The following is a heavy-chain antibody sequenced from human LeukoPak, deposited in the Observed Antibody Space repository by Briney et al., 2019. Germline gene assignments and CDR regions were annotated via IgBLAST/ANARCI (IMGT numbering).Heavy chain of an antibody. CDR1: GFTFNNYA. CDR3: AKGIEYNNSWTFDY. CDR2: ISNTGRST. Sequence: GGSLRLSCAAYGFTFNNYAMKSVRQAPGKGLEWVSAISNTGRSTYYADSVKGRFTISRDNSKNTVFLQINSLRAEDTAVYNCAKGIEYNNSWTFDYWGQGTLVTVSS. D-gene: IGHD2/OR15-2a*01. V-gene: IGHV3-23*01. J-gene: IGHJ4*02.